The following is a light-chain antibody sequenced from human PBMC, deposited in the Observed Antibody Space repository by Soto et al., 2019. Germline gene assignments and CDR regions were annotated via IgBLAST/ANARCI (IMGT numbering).Light chain of an antibody. CDR2: GSS. Sequence: EVVLTQPPGTLSLSPGERATLSCRASQSVSNNYLAWYQQKPGQSPKLLIFGSSDMATGIPDRFSGSGSGTDLTLTISSLGPEDFAVYYCQQYGSSPPYTFGQGNKLEIK. J-gene: IGKJ2*01. CDR1: QSVSNNY. CDR3: QQYGSSPPYT. V-gene: IGKV3-20*01.